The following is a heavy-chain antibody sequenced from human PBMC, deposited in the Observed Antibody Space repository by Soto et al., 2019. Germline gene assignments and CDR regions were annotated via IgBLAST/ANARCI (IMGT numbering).Heavy chain of an antibody. Sequence: GGSLRLSCTASGFTFGDYAMSWFRQAPGKGLEWVGFIRSKAYGGTTEYAASVKGRFTISRDDSKSIAYLQMNSLKTEDTAVYYCTRARDMITFGGVTARDAFDIWGQGTMVTVSS. D-gene: IGHD3-16*01. CDR1: GFTFGDYA. V-gene: IGHV3-49*03. CDR2: IRSKAYGGTT. J-gene: IGHJ3*02. CDR3: TRARDMITFGGVTARDAFDI.